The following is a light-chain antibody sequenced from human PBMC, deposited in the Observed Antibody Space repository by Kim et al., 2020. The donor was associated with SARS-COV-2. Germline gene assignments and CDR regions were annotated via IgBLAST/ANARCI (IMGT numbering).Light chain of an antibody. Sequence: APGKTTGITWGGNNIGSKSVHWYQQKPGQAPVLVIYYESDRPSGIPERFSGANSGNTATLTISRVEAGDEDDYYCQVWDSSSVHVVFGGGTQLTVL. CDR1: NIGSKS. CDR2: YES. J-gene: IGLJ2*01. V-gene: IGLV3-21*04. CDR3: QVWDSSSVHVV.